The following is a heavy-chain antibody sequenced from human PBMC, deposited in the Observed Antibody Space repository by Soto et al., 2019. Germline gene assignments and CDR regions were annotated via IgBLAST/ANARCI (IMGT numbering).Heavy chain of an antibody. J-gene: IGHJ4*02. Sequence: GGSLRLSCAASGFTFSSYSMNWVRQAPGKGLEWVSSISSSSSYIYYADSVKGRFTISRDNAKNSLYLQMNSLRAEDTAVYYCARDLINPHYYDSSGPIDYWGQGTLVTVSS. CDR2: ISSSSSYI. V-gene: IGHV3-21*01. CDR3: ARDLINPHYYDSSGPIDY. D-gene: IGHD3-22*01. CDR1: GFTFSSYS.